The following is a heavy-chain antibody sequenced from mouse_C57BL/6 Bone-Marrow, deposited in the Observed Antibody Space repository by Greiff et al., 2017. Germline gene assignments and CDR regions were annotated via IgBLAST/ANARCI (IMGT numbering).Heavy chain of an antibody. V-gene: IGHV1-42*01. CDR2: INPSTGGT. Sequence: EVMLVESGPELVKPGASVKISCKASGYSFTGYYMNWVKQSPEKSLEWIGEINPSTGGTTYNQKFKAKATLTVDKSSSTAYMQLKSLTSEDSAVYYCARGMIYAMDYWGQGTSVTVSS. CDR3: ARGMIYAMDY. J-gene: IGHJ4*01. D-gene: IGHD2-3*01. CDR1: GYSFTGYY.